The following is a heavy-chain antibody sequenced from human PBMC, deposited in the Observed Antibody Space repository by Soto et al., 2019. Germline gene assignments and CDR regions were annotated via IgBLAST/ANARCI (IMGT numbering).Heavy chain of an antibody. CDR2: IYYSGST. CDR1: GGSISNYY. CDR3: ARLTRWFDP. V-gene: IGHV4-59*08. J-gene: IGHJ5*02. Sequence: PSETLSLTCSVSGGSISNYYWSWIRQPPGKGLEWIGYIYYSGSTDYNPSLKSRVTISVDTSKNQFSLKLSSLTAADTAVYYCARLTRWFDPWGQGTLVTVSS.